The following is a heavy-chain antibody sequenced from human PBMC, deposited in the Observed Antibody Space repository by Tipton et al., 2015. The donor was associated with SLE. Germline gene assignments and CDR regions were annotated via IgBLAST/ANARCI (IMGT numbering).Heavy chain of an antibody. D-gene: IGHD3-22*01. CDR1: GDSIGISSYY. CDR3: GRFYDRSGPVPY. CDR2: IDYSGNS. J-gene: IGHJ4*02. V-gene: IGHV4-39*01. Sequence: TLSLTCTVSGDSIGISSYYWGWIRQPPGKGLAWIGSIDYSGNSYYNPSLKSRAAVIVDTSRNEFSLKLSSATAADTAVYFCGRFYDRSGPVPYWGQGTLVIVSS.